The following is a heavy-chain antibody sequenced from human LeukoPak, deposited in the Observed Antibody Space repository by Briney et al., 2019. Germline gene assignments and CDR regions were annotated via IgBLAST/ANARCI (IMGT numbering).Heavy chain of an antibody. CDR1: GGSFSGYY. CDR3: ARGLGNFWSGRRYYFDY. CDR2: INHSGST. V-gene: IGHV4-34*01. Sequence: PSETLSLTCAVYGGSFSGYYWSWIRRPPGKGLEWIGEINHSGSTNYNPSLKSRVTISVDTSKNQFSLKLSSVTAADTAVYYCARGLGNFWSGRRYYFDYWGQGTLVTVSS. D-gene: IGHD3-3*01. J-gene: IGHJ4*02.